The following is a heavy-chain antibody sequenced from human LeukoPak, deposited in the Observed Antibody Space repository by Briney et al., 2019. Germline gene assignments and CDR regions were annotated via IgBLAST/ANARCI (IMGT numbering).Heavy chain of an antibody. V-gene: IGHV1-2*02. CDR2: INPNSGGT. D-gene: IGHD3-22*01. CDR1: GYTFTGYY. Sequence: EASVKVSCKASGYTFTGYYMHWVRQAPGQGLEWMGWINPNSGGTNYAQKFQGRVTMTRDTSISTAYMELSRLRSDDTAVYYCARGGDSSGWWSWFDPWGQGTLVTVSS. J-gene: IGHJ5*02. CDR3: ARGGDSSGWWSWFDP.